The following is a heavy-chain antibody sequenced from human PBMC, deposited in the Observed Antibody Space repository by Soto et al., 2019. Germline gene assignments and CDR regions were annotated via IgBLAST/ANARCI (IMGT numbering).Heavy chain of an antibody. Sequence: PGGSLRLSCAASGFTFDTFTMTWVRQAPGKGLEWVSSVSGSGVTTKYSDPVKGRFTISRDNSKNTLYLQLNTLTAEDTAVYYCVRNSGYDFWSGFLYWGQGALVTVSS. V-gene: IGHV3-23*01. CDR1: GFTFDTFT. D-gene: IGHD3-3*01. CDR2: VSGSGVTT. CDR3: VRNSGYDFWSGFLY. J-gene: IGHJ4*02.